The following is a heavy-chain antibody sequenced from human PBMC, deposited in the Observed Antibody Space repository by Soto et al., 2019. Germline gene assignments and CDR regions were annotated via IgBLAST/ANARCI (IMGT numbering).Heavy chain of an antibody. Sequence: SETLSLTCAVSGGSISSSNWWRWVRQPPGKGLEWIGEIYHSGSTNYNPSLKSRVTISVDKSKNQFSLKLSSVTAADTAVYYCARDLADIVVVPAARKNDQVYYYYGMDVWGQGTTVTVSS. CDR1: GGSISSSNW. D-gene: IGHD2-2*01. CDR2: IYHSGST. J-gene: IGHJ6*02. V-gene: IGHV4-4*02. CDR3: ARDLADIVVVPAARKNDQVYYYYGMDV.